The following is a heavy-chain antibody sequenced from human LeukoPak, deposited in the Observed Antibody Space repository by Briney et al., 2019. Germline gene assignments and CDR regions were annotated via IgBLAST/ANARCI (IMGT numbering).Heavy chain of an antibody. CDR3: AKEAGGNVAAVASDAFDL. V-gene: IGHV3-23*01. J-gene: IGHJ3*01. D-gene: IGHD6-13*01. CDR2: ISGSGGRT. Sequence: GGSLRLSCAASGFTFSNYAMSWVRQAPGKGLEWVSVISGSGGRTYNADSVKGRFTISRANSKNTLYLQMNSLRAEDTAVYYCAKEAGGNVAAVASDAFDLWGQGTMVTVSS. CDR1: GFTFSNYA.